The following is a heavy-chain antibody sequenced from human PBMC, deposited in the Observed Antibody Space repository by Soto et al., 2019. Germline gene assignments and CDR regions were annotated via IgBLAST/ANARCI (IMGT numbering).Heavy chain of an antibody. CDR1: GFTFSSYS. J-gene: IGHJ4*02. D-gene: IGHD5-12*01. Sequence: PGGSLRLSCAASGFTFSSYSMNWVRQAPGKGLEWVGFIWYDGSNTFYADSVKGRFTISRDNSKNTVYLQINALRAEDTAVYYCARDFSIVIVAPGYWGQGTLVTVSS. CDR3: ARDFSIVIVAPGY. V-gene: IGHV3-33*08. CDR2: IWYDGSNT.